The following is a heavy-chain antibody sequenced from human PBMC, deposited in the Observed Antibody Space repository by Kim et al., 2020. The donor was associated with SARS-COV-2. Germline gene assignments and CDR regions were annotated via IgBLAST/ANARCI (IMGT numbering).Heavy chain of an antibody. CDR2: INTNTGNP. CDR1: GYTFTSYA. J-gene: IGHJ5*02. Sequence: ASVTVSCKASGYTFTSYAMNWVRQAPGQGLEWMGWINTNTGNPTYAQGFTGRFVFSLDTSVSTAYLQISSLKAEDTAVYYCARDGPQLIKTYYYGSGSYIRPGWFEPWGQGTLVTVSS. D-gene: IGHD3-10*01. V-gene: IGHV7-4-1*02. CDR3: ARDGPQLIKTYYYGSGSYIRPGWFEP.